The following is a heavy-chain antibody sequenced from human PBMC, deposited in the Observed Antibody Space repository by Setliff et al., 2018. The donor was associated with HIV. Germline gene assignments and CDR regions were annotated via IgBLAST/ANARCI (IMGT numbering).Heavy chain of an antibody. CDR2: ISYDGNS. CDR3: ARARYYYDPDNTGSSGEYFDY. V-gene: IGHV4-39*07. CDR1: GGSINSDSYF. D-gene: IGHD3-22*01. Sequence: PSETLSLTCTISGGSINSDSYFWGWIRQSPGKGLEWIATISYDGNSYYNPSLKAQLTISSATSQNQFSLTMTSLTAADTAVYFCARARYYYDPDNTGSSGEYFDYWGQGALVTVSS. J-gene: IGHJ4*02.